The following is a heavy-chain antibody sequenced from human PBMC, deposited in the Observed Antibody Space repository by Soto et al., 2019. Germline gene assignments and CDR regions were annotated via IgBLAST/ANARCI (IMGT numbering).Heavy chain of an antibody. V-gene: IGHV3-48*01. Sequence: PGGSLRLSCAASGFTFSSYSMNWVRQAPGKGLEWVSYISSSSTIYYADSVKGRFTISRDNAKNSLYLQMNSLRAEDTAVYYCATRARDYWGQGTLVTVSS. CDR1: GFTFSSYS. CDR2: ISSSSTI. CDR3: ATRARDY. J-gene: IGHJ4*02.